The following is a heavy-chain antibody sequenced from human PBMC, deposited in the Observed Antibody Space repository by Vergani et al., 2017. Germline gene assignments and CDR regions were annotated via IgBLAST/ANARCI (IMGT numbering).Heavy chain of an antibody. D-gene: IGHD3-10*01. Sequence: QVQLVESGGGVVQPGRSLRLSCAASGFTFSSYAMHWVRQAPGKGLEWVAVISYDGSNKYYADSVKGRFTISRDNSKNTLYLQMNSLRAEDTAVYYCAKDLGLWFGELFYYYYYGMDVWGQGTTVTVSS. J-gene: IGHJ6*02. CDR1: GFTFSSYA. CDR2: ISYDGSNK. CDR3: AKDLGLWFGELFYYYYYGMDV. V-gene: IGHV3-30-3*01.